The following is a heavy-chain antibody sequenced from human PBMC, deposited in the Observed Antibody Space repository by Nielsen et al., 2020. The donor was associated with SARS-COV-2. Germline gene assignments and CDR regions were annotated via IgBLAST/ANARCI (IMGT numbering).Heavy chain of an antibody. J-gene: IGHJ4*02. D-gene: IGHD1-26*01. CDR1: GGSISSSSYY. CDR3: AKVGATFDY. Sequence: GSLRLSGTVSGGSISSSSYYWGWIRQPPGKGLEWIGIIYYSGSTYYNPSLKSRVTISVDTSKNQFSLKLSSVTAADTAVYYCAKVGATFDYWGQGTLVIVSS. CDR2: IYYSGST. V-gene: IGHV4-39*01.